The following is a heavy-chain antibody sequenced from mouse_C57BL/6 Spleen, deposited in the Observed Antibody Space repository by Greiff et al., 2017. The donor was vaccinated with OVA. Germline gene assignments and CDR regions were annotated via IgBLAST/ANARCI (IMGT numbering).Heavy chain of an antibody. Sequence: VQLQQSGAELVKPGASVKLSCKASGYTFTSYWMHWVKQRPGRGLEWIGRIDPNSGGTKYNEKFKSKATLTVDKPSSTAYMQLSSLTSEDSAVYYCASTAQATSDAMDYWGQGTSVTVSS. V-gene: IGHV1-62-3*01. J-gene: IGHJ4*01. CDR1: GYTFTSYW. CDR2: IDPNSGGT. D-gene: IGHD3-2*02. CDR3: ASTAQATSDAMDY.